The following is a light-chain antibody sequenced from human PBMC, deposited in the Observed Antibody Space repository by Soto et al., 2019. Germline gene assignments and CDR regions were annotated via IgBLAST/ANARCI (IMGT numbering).Light chain of an antibody. CDR1: QGISTW. V-gene: IGKV1-12*01. J-gene: IGKJ3*01. CDR2: TAS. Sequence: DIQMTQSPSSVSASVGDSVTITCRASQGISTWLAWYQQKPGKAPELLIQTASSLQSGVPSRFSGTGSGTDFTLTITSLQPEDFATYYCQQTNSPFTFGPGTKVDVK. CDR3: QQTNSPFT.